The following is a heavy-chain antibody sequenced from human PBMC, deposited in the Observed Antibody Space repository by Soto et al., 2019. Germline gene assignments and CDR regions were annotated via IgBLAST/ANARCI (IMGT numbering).Heavy chain of an antibody. Sequence: ASVKVSCKASGFTFTSSAAQWVRQARGQRLEWIGWIVVGSGNTNYAQKFQERVTITRDMSTSTAYMELSSLRSEDTAVYYCAADRDFWSGSTYYGMDVWGQGTTVTVSS. J-gene: IGHJ6*02. D-gene: IGHD3-3*01. CDR1: GFTFTSSA. CDR3: AADRDFWSGSTYYGMDV. V-gene: IGHV1-58*01. CDR2: IVVGSGNT.